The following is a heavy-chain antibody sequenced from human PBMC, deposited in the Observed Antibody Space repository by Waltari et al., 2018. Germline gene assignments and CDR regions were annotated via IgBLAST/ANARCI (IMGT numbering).Heavy chain of an antibody. CDR1: GYTLTANY. CDR2: INPTSGGT. J-gene: IGHJ4*02. Sequence: QVQLVQSGAEVKKPGASVNVSCKTSGYTLTANYIFWFRPAPGQGLEWMGWINPTSGGTRIAQNFQGRVTMTRDTSTTTAYLEVSELKSDDTAVYYCARGEPLAGRKIPFDSWGQGTLVTVSS. CDR3: ARGEPLAGRKIPFDS. D-gene: IGHD6-19*01. V-gene: IGHV1-2*02.